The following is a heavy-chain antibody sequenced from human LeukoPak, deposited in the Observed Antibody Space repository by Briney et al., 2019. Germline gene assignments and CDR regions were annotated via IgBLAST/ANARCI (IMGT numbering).Heavy chain of an antibody. J-gene: IGHJ4*02. V-gene: IGHV3-7*01. Sequence: GGSLRLSCAASGFTFSSYWMNWVRQAPGKGLEWVANIKQDGSEKYFVDSVKGRFTISRDNSKNTLYLQMNSLRAEDTAVYYCAKTKSLYYYGSGSTFLDYWGQGTLVTVSS. D-gene: IGHD3-10*01. CDR1: GFTFSSYW. CDR3: AKTKSLYYYGSGSTFLDY. CDR2: IKQDGSEK.